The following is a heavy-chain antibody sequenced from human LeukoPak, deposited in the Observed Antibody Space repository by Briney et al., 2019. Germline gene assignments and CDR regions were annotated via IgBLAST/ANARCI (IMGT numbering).Heavy chain of an antibody. J-gene: IGHJ6*02. V-gene: IGHV4-59*08. Sequence: PSETLSLTCTVAGGSISGHYWSWIRQPPGKGLEWIWYFYYSGSTHYNPSLKSRVTTSVDTSNNQFTLNLSSVTAADTALYYCARRGEGYSYGSFGLDVWGQGTTVTVYS. CDR1: GGSISGHY. D-gene: IGHD5-18*01. CDR3: ARRGEGYSYGSFGLDV. CDR2: FYYSGST.